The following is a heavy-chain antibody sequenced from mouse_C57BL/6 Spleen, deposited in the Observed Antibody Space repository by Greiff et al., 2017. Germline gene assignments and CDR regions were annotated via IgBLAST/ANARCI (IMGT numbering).Heavy chain of an antibody. J-gene: IGHJ2*01. CDR2: IHPNSGST. CDR1: GYTFTSYW. CDR3: ARPYDYDGFDY. V-gene: IGHV1-64*01. D-gene: IGHD2-4*01. Sequence: QVQLQQPGAELVKPGASVKLSCKASGYTFTSYWMHWVKQRPGQGLEWIGMIHPNSGSTNYNEKFKSKATLTVDKSSSTAYMQLSSLKSEDSAVYYCARPYDYDGFDYWGQGTTLTVSS.